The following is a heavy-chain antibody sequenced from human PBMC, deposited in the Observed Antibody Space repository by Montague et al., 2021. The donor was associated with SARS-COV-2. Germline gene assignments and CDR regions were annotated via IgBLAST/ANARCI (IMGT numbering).Heavy chain of an antibody. CDR1: GGSINNTRYY. D-gene: IGHD4-11*01. CDR2: IFYRGNT. V-gene: IGHV4-39*01. J-gene: IGHJ4*02. CDR3: ASLTTNGYIA. Sequence: SETLSLTCTVSGGSINNTRYYWGWLRQPPGKGLEWIGSIFYRGNTYYHAALNRRVTVFVDTSKNQSSLNLTSVTAADTALFYCASLTTNGYIAGGQGTLVTVSS.